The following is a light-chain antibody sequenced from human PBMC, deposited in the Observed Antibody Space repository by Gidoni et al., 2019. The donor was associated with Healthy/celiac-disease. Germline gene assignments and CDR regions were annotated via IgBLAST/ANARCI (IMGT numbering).Light chain of an antibody. V-gene: IGKV3-11*01. Sequence: ATLSCRASQSVSSYLAWYQQKPGQAPRLLIYDASNRATGIPARFSGSGSGTDFTLTISSLEPEDFAVYYCQQRSNWLPITFGQGTRLEIK. CDR1: QSVSSY. CDR3: QQRSNWLPIT. J-gene: IGKJ5*01. CDR2: DAS.